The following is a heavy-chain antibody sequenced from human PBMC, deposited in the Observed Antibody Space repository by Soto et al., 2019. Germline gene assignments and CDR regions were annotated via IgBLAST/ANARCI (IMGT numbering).Heavy chain of an antibody. V-gene: IGHV1-69*13. J-gene: IGHJ6*02. D-gene: IGHD3-3*01. CDR3: ALGGTYSDFWSGYAYYYYGMDV. CDR1: GGTFSSYA. CDR2: IIPIFGTA. Sequence: SVKVSCKASGGTFSSYAISWVRQAPGQGLEWMGGIIPIFGTANYAQKFQGRVTITADESTSTAYMELSSLRSEDTAVYYCALGGTYSDFWSGYAYYYYGMDVWGRGTTVTVSS.